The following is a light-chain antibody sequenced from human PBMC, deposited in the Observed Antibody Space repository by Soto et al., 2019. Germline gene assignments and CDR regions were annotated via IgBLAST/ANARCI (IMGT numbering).Light chain of an antibody. CDR3: QHYGT. CDR1: QSVSSSY. CDR2: GAS. J-gene: IGKJ3*01. V-gene: IGKV3-20*01. Sequence: EDVLPQSPGTLSLSPGEGATISCRASQSVSSSYLAWYQQKPGQAPRLLIYGASSRATGIPDRFSGSGSGTDFTLTVSRLEPEDFAVYFCQHYGTFGPGTKVDIK.